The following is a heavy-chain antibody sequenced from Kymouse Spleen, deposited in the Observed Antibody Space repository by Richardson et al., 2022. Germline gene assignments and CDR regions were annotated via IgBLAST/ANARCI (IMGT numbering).Heavy chain of an antibody. J-gene: IGHJ6*02. V-gene: IGHV3-13*01. CDR2: IGTAGDT. CDR1: GFTFSSYD. CDR3: ARGQYSSSWFYYYYGMDV. Sequence: EVQLVESGGGLVQPGGSLRLSCAASGFTFSSYDMHWVRQATGKGLEWVSAIGTAGDTYYPGSVKGRFTISRENAKNSLYLQMNSLRAGDTAVYYCARGQYSSSWFYYYYGMDVWGQGTTVTVSS. D-gene: IGHD6-13*01.